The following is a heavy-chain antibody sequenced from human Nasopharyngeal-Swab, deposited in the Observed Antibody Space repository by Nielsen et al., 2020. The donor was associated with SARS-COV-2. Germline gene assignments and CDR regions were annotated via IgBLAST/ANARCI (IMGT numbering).Heavy chain of an antibody. V-gene: IGHV1-69*06. Sequence: SVQVSCKASGGTFISYAISWVRQAPGQGLEWMGGIIPIFGTANYAQKFQGRVTITADKSTSTAYMELSSLRSEDTAVYYCARAGLRYYYDSSGYYYGFDYWGQGTLVTVSS. D-gene: IGHD3-22*01. CDR2: IIPIFGTA. CDR1: GGTFISYA. CDR3: ARAGLRYYYDSSGYYYGFDY. J-gene: IGHJ4*02.